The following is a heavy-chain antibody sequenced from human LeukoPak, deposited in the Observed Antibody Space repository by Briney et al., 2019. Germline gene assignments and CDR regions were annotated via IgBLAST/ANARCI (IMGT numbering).Heavy chain of an antibody. V-gene: IGHV3-21*01. D-gene: IGHD2-2*01. Sequence: GGSLRLSCAASGFTFSSYSMNWVRQAPGKGLEWVSSISSSSLYIYYADSAKGRFTISRDNAKNSLFLQMNSLRAEDTAVYYCWVPATAGEDDYWGQGTLVSVSS. CDR2: ISSSSLYI. J-gene: IGHJ4*02. CDR3: WVPATAGEDDY. CDR1: GFTFSSYS.